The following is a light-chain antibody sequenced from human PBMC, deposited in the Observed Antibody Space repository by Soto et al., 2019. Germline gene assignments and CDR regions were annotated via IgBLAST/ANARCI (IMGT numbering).Light chain of an antibody. V-gene: IGKV3-11*01. CDR2: DAS. Sequence: EIVLTQSPATLSLSPGERATLSCRASQSVSSYLAWYQQKHGQAPRLLIYDASNRATGIPARFSGSGSVTDFTLTISSLEPEDFAVYYCQQRSNWLLTFGGGTKVEIK. CDR3: QQRSNWLLT. J-gene: IGKJ4*01. CDR1: QSVSSY.